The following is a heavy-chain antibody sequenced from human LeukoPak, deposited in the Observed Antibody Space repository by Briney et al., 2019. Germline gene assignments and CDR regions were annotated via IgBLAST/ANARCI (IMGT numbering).Heavy chain of an antibody. CDR1: GGSVSSGGYY. D-gene: IGHD3-9*01. V-gene: IGHV4-31*03. CDR3: ARRANYDILTGYYVPTNDAFDF. J-gene: IGHJ3*01. Sequence: PSETLSLTCTVSGGSVSSGGYYWSWIRQHPGKGLEWIGYIYYSGSTYYNPSLKSRVTISVDTSKNQFSLKLSSVTAADTAVYYCARRANYDILTGYYVPTNDAFDFWGQGTMVTVSS. CDR2: IYYSGST.